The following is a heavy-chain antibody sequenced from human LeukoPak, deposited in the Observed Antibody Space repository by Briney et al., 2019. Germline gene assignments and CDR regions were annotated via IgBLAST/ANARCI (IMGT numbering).Heavy chain of an antibody. CDR2: IYSDNT. CDR3: ARRRYYYDSSGYYSWRPATGSNYYFDY. J-gene: IGHJ4*02. CDR1: GFTVSSNS. Sequence: PGGSLRLSCTVSGFTVSSNSMSWVRQAPGKGLEWVSFIYSDNTHYSDSVKGRFTISRDNSKNTLYLQMNSLRAEDTAVYYCARRRYYYDSSGYYSWRPATGSNYYFDYWGQGTLVTVSS. V-gene: IGHV3-53*01. D-gene: IGHD3-22*01.